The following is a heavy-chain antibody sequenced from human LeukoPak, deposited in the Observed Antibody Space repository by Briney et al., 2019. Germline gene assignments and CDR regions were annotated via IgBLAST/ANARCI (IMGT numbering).Heavy chain of an antibody. CDR2: IAFDDTDR. J-gene: IGHJ4*02. CDR3: TNSDDYGDY. V-gene: IGHV3-30*04. Sequence: GGSLRLSCAASGFSFSSYAMSWVRQAPGKGLEWVAAIAFDDTDRYYIDSVKGRFTNSRDDSKNTLYLHMTSLRAEDTAVYYCTNSDDYGDYWGQGTLVTVSS. CDR1: GFSFSSYA.